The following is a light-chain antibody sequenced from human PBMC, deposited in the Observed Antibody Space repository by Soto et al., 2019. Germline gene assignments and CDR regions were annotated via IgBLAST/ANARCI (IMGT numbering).Light chain of an antibody. J-gene: IGKJ2*01. CDR2: KAS. CDR3: QQYNDYPMYT. Sequence: DIQMTQSPSTQSASVGDRVTITCRASQSISSWLAWYQQKPGKAPKLLIYKASSLESGVPSRFSGSGSGAEFTLTISSLQPDDFATYYCQQYNDYPMYTFGQGTKLEIK. CDR1: QSISSW. V-gene: IGKV1-5*03.